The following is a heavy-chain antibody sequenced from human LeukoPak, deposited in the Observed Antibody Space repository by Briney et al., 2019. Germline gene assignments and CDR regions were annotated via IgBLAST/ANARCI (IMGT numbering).Heavy chain of an antibody. CDR2: MNPNSGST. CDR3: ARGRRIVATISYYYYMDV. CDR1: GYTFTSYD. Sequence: ASVKVSCKASGYTFTSYDINWVRQATGQGLEWMGWMNPNSGSTGYAQKFQGRVTVTRNTSISTAYMELSSLRSEDTAVYYCARGRRIVATISYYYYMDVWGKGTTVTVSS. V-gene: IGHV1-8*01. D-gene: IGHD5-12*01. J-gene: IGHJ6*03.